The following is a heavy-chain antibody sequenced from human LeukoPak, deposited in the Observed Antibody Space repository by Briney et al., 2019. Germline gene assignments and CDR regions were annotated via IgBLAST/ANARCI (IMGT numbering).Heavy chain of an antibody. CDR1: GFTFSTYA. D-gene: IGHD2-15*01. CDR2: ISGSDAST. V-gene: IGHV3-23*01. CDR3: AKGCRSGNICFLIDY. Sequence: PGGSLRLSCVASGFTFSTYAMSWVRQAPGKGLEWVSVISGSDASTYYADSVKGRITISRDNSKNTLYVQMNSLRAEDTAVYYCAKGCRSGNICFLIDYWGQGTLVTVSS. J-gene: IGHJ4*02.